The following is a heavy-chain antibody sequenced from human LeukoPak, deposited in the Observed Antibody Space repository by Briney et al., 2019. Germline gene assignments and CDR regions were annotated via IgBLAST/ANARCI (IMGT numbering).Heavy chain of an antibody. Sequence: SVKVSCKASGGTFSSYAISWVRQAPGQGLEWMGGIIPIFGTANYAQKFQGRVTITADESTSTAYMELSSLRSEDTAVYYCARGQDIVVVPAATPYYYMDVWGKGTTVTVSS. D-gene: IGHD2-2*02. CDR2: IIPIFGTA. CDR3: ARGQDIVVVPAATPYYYMDV. CDR1: GGTFSSYA. J-gene: IGHJ6*03. V-gene: IGHV1-69*13.